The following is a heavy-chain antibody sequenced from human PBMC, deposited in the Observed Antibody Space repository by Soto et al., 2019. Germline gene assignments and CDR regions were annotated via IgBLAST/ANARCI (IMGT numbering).Heavy chain of an antibody. CDR3: AHTPRLLWSGTGNWFDP. Sequence: ESGPTLVNPTQTLTLTCTFSGFSLSTSGVGVGWIRQPPGKALEWLALIYWDDDKRYSPSLKSRLTITKDTSKNQVVLTMTNMDPVDTATYYCAHTPRLLWSGTGNWFDPWGQGTLVTVSS. CDR2: IYWDDDK. D-gene: IGHD3-10*01. V-gene: IGHV2-5*02. CDR1: GFSLSTSGVG. J-gene: IGHJ5*02.